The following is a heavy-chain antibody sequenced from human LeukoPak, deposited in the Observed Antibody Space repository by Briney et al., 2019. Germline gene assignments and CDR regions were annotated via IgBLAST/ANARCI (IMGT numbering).Heavy chain of an antibody. D-gene: IGHD3-16*01. CDR1: GGTFSSYA. Sequence: ASVKVSCKASGGTFSSYAINWVRQATGQGLGWMGWMNPNSGNTGYAQKFQGRVTITRNTSISTAYMELSSLRSEDTAVYYCARHLPEGGFDPWGQGTLVTVSS. J-gene: IGHJ5*02. V-gene: IGHV1-8*03. CDR3: ARHLPEGGFDP. CDR2: MNPNSGNT.